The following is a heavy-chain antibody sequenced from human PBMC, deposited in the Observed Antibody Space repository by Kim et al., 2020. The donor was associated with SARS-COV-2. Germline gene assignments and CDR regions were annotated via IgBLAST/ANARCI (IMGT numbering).Heavy chain of an antibody. V-gene: IGHV1-69*13. Sequence: SVKVSCKASGGTFSSYAISWVRQAPGQGLEWMGGIIPIFGTANYAQKFQGRVTITADESTSTAYMELSSLRSEDTAVYYCARGGGSYRYQASYYYGMDVWGQGTTVTVSS. CDR1: GGTFSSYA. D-gene: IGHD1-26*01. J-gene: IGHJ6*02. CDR2: IIPIFGTA. CDR3: ARGGGSYRYQASYYYGMDV.